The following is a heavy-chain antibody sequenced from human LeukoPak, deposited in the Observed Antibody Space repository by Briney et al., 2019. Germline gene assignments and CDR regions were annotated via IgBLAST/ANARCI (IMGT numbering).Heavy chain of an antibody. D-gene: IGHD3-16*01. CDR2: MQSTGNS. CDR3: ARDKQHSYGRYFDH. J-gene: IGHJ4*02. Sequence: SETVSLTCSVSGDSISTYHWNWIRKPPGKGLEWIGYMQSTGNSKYNPSLRSRVNMFVDTSKNQAALILSSVTAADTAVYHCARDKQHSYGRYFDHWGQGALVTVSS. V-gene: IGHV4-59*01. CDR1: GDSISTYH.